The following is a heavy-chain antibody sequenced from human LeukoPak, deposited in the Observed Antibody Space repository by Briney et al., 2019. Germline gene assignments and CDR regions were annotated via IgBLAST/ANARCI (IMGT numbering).Heavy chain of an antibody. J-gene: IGHJ5*02. CDR1: GYTFTSYD. V-gene: IGHV1-8*01. Sequence: ASVKVSCKASGYTFTSYDINWVRQATGQGLEWMGWMNPNSGNTGYAQKFQGRVTMTRNTSISTAYMELSSLRSDDTAVYYCARERGYSGYGYNWFDPWGQGTLVTVSS. CDR3: ARERGYSGYGYNWFDP. D-gene: IGHD5-12*01. CDR2: MNPNSGNT.